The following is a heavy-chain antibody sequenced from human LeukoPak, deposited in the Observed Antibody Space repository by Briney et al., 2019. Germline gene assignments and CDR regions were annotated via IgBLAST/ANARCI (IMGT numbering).Heavy chain of an antibody. D-gene: IGHD3-3*01. CDR3: ARRYYDFWSGYHTGAFDI. J-gene: IGHJ3*02. CDR2: IYYSGST. Sequence: KPSETLSLTCTVSGYSISSPFYWGWIRQPPGKGLEWIGSIYYSGSTYYNPSLKSRVTISVDTSKNQFSLKLSSVTAADTAVYYCARRYYDFWSGYHTGAFDIWGQGTMVTVSS. CDR1: GYSISSPFY. V-gene: IGHV4-38-2*02.